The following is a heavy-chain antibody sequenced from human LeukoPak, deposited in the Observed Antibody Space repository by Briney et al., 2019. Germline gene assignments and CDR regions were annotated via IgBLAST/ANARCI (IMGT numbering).Heavy chain of an antibody. CDR2: ISGSGGST. CDR3: AKDRQLAFDY. V-gene: IGHV3-23*01. Sequence: PGGSLRLSCAASGFSFSSYWMKWVRQDPGKGLEWVSAISGSGGSTYYADSVKGRFTISRDNSKNTLYLQMNSLRAEDTAVYYRAKDRQLAFDYWGQGTLVTVSS. J-gene: IGHJ4*02. CDR1: GFSFSSYW. D-gene: IGHD6-6*01.